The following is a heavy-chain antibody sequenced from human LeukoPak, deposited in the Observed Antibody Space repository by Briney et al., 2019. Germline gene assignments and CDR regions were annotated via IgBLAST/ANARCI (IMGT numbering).Heavy chain of an antibody. CDR3: AKPISGGLAVTADWFAP. Sequence: PGGSLRLSCEASGFAFSFFAMSWLRQAPGKGLEWVSTINANSGTRSYAASVRGRFTISRDNSKNTLYLQLNTLRADDTAVYYCAKPISGGLAVTADWFAPWGQGTLVFVSS. CDR2: INANSGTR. J-gene: IGHJ5*01. V-gene: IGHV3-23*01. D-gene: IGHD6-19*01. CDR1: GFAFSFFA.